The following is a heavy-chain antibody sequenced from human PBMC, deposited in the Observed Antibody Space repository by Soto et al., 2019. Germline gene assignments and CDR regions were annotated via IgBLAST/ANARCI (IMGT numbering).Heavy chain of an antibody. CDR2: ISGLGGTT. J-gene: IGHJ4*02. CDR1: GFTFAVHA. V-gene: IGHV3-23*01. Sequence: GGSLRLSCAASGFTFAVHAMSWVRQAPGKGLEWVSSISGLGGTTHYADSVTGRFNISRDNSNSMMYLQVNRLRVEDTAIYYCVKDRLAHKWQLQFDSWGQGTPVTVSS. CDR3: VKDRLAHKWQLQFDS. D-gene: IGHD5-12*01.